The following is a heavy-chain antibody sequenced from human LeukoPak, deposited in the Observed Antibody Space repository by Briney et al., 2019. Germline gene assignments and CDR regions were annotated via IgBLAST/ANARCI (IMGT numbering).Heavy chain of an antibody. CDR2: ISNDVSDK. D-gene: IGHD6-13*01. CDR3: AREEGAAAGTGFDC. V-gene: IGHV3-30*01. CDR1: GFTFRNYA. Sequence: GRSLRLSCAASGFTFRNYAMHWVRQAPGKGLEWVASISNDVSDKFYADSVKGRFTISRDNSGNTLYLQMNSLGAEDTAVYYCAREEGAAAGTGFDCWGQGTLVTVSS. J-gene: IGHJ4*02.